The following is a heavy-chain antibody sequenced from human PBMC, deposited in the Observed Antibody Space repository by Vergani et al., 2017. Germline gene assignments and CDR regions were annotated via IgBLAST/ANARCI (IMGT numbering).Heavy chain of an antibody. Sequence: VQLVESGGGVGQPGRSLRLSCAASGFTFSSYSMNWVRQAPGKGLEWVSSISSSSSYIYYADSVKGRFTISRDNAKNSLYLQMNSLRAEDTAVYYCAREISSLLYSSSRPQITQEGPQGDYWGQGTLVTVSS. J-gene: IGHJ4*02. CDR2: ISSSSSYI. CDR3: AREISSLLYSSSRPQITQEGPQGDY. CDR1: GFTFSSYS. D-gene: IGHD6-13*01. V-gene: IGHV3-21*01.